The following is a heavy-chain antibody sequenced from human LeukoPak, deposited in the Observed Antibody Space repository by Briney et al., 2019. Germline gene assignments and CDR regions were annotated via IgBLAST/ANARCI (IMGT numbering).Heavy chain of an antibody. Sequence: PGGSLRLSCAVSGFPVSSNFMSWVRQAPGKGLQSVSIMFSGGSTDYADSVRGRFTISRDNAKNSLYLQMNSLRAEDTAVYYCASGNYYDSSGYYQPNDYWGQGTLVTVSS. CDR1: GFPVSSNF. V-gene: IGHV3-53*01. D-gene: IGHD3-22*01. CDR2: MFSGGST. J-gene: IGHJ4*02. CDR3: ASGNYYDSSGYYQPNDY.